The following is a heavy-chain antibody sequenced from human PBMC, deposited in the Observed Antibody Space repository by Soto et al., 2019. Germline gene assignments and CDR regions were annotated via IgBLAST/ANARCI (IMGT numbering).Heavy chain of an antibody. D-gene: IGHD2-21*01. CDR3: ARDGDPQSAFWGGPLGGGRFDP. Sequence: QVQLVQSGAEVKKPGSSVNVSCKTSGGTFGNSAVTWVRQAPGQGLEWLGGIVPMFGTANYAQKFQGRVTITADESTITAYMELNSLNTDDTAVYYCARDGDPQSAFWGGPLGGGRFDPWGQGTLVTVSS. V-gene: IGHV1-69*12. J-gene: IGHJ5*02. CDR2: IVPMFGTA. CDR1: GGTFGNSA.